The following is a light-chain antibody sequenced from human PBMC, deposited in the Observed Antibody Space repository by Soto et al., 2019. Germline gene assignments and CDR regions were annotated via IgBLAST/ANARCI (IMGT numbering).Light chain of an antibody. CDR3: SSYTSDSTLV. V-gene: IGLV2-14*01. CDR1: SSDLGAYNY. J-gene: IGLJ1*01. CDR2: EVS. Sequence: QSVLTQPASVSGSPGQSITISCTGTSSDLGAYNYVSWYQQLPGKAPKLMIYEVSDRPSGVSSRFSGSKSDNTASLTISGLQTEDEADYYCSSYTSDSTLVFGTGTKLT.